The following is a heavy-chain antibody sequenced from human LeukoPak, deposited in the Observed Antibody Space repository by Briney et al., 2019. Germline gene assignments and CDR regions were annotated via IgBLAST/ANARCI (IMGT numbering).Heavy chain of an antibody. CDR2: IKQDGSEK. CDR3: ARSLTGYYIVDY. J-gene: IGHJ4*02. Sequence: VGSLRLSCAASGFTFSSYWMSWVRQAPGKGLEWVANIKQDGSEKYYVDSVKRRFTISRDNAKNSLYLQMDSLRAEDTAVYYCARSLTGYYIVDYWGQGTLVTVSS. D-gene: IGHD3-9*01. CDR1: GFTFSSYW. V-gene: IGHV3-7*01.